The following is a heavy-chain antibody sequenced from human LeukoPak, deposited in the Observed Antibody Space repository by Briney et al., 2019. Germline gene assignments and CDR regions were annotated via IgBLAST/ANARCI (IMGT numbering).Heavy chain of an antibody. V-gene: IGHV3-30*02. CDR2: IRYDGSNK. D-gene: IGHD2-21*01. J-gene: IGHJ4*02. Sequence: GGSLRLSCAASGFTFSSYGMHWVRQAPGKGLEWVAFIRYDGSNKYYADSVKGRFTISRANSKNTLYLQMNSLRAEDTAVYYCAKASGLWWDFDYWGQGTLVTVSS. CDR1: GFTFSSYG. CDR3: AKASGLWWDFDY.